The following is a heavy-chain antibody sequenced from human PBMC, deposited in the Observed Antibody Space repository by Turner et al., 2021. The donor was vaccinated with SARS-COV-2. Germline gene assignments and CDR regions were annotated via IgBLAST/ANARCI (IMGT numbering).Heavy chain of an antibody. CDR1: GFSFSSYA. J-gene: IGHJ4*02. Sequence: EVQLLESGGGLVQPGGSLRLSCAASGFSFSSYAMSWVRQAPGKWLEWVSAISGSGGSTSYADSVKGRFTISRDNSKNTLYLQMNSLRAEDTAVYYCAKGPDIVATIWGTLFSGTFDYWGQGTLVTVSS. CDR3: AKGPDIVATIWGTLFSGTFDY. CDR2: ISGSGGST. D-gene: IGHD5-12*01. V-gene: IGHV3-23*01.